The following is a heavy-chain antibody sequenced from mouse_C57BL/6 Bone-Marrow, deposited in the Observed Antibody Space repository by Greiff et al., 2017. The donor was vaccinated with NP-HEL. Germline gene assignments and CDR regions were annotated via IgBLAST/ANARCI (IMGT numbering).Heavy chain of an antibody. Sequence: QVQLQQSGAELARPGASVKLSCKASGYTFTSYGISWVKQRTGQGLEWIGEIYPRSGNTNYNEKFKGKATLTADKSSSTAFLELRCLTSEDSAVYFCARSLCGGYYVRFAYWGQGTLVTVSA. CDR3: ARSLCGGYYVRFAY. CDR2: IYPRSGNT. V-gene: IGHV1-81*01. CDR1: GYTFTSYG. J-gene: IGHJ3*01. D-gene: IGHD2-3*01.